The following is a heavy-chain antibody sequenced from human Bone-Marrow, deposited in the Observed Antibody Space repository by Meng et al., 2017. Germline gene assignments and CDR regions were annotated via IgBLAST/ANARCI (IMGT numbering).Heavy chain of an antibody. CDR3: ASAYCGGDCYFRSDAFDI. V-gene: IGHV5-51*01. CDR2: IYPGDSDT. CDR1: GYSFTSYW. J-gene: IGHJ3*02. D-gene: IGHD2-21*02. Sequence: GESLKISCKGSGYSFTSYWIGWVRQMPGKGLEWMGIIYPGDSDTRYSPSFQGQVTISADKSISTAYLQWSSLKASDTAMYYCASAYCGGDCYFRSDAFDIWGQGTMVTVSS.